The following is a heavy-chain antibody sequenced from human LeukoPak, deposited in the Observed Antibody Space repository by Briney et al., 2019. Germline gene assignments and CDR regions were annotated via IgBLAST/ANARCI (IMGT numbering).Heavy chain of an antibody. CDR1: GFTFSSYA. J-gene: IGHJ4*02. CDR2: ISYDGSNK. CDR3: ARDLTYDSSGTAHDY. V-gene: IGHV3-30*01. D-gene: IGHD3-22*01. Sequence: GGSLRLSCAASGFTFSSYAMHWVRQAPGKGLEWVAVISYDGSNKYYADSVKGRFTISRDNSKNTLYLQMNSLRAEDTAVYYCARDLTYDSSGTAHDYWGQGTLVTVSS.